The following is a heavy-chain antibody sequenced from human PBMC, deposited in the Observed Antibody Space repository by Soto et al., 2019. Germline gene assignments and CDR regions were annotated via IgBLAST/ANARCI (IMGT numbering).Heavy chain of an antibody. CDR1: GFTFSTYG. J-gene: IGHJ3*02. D-gene: IGHD3-22*01. Sequence: EVQLLESGGTVVQPGGSLRLSCAASGFTFSTYGVSWVRQAPGKGLEWVASISGSGYNTFYADSVKGRFTISRDNSNNTVQRLRNNLRADDTALYYGGKQRLSLIVVADAFDIWGRGTMVTVSS. CDR2: ISGSGYNT. CDR3: GKQRLSLIVVADAFDI. V-gene: IGHV3-23*01.